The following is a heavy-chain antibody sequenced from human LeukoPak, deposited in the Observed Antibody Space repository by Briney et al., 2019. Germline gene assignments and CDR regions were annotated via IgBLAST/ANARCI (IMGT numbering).Heavy chain of an antibody. D-gene: IGHD3-3*01. CDR3: ARDRVLRFLEWLGRYYSMDV. CDR2: INPNSGGT. CDR1: GYTFTGYY. J-gene: IGHJ6*03. V-gene: IGHV1-2*02. Sequence: GASVKVSCKASGYTFTGYYMHWVRQAPGQGLEWIGWINPNSGGTNYAQKFQGRVTMTRDTSISTAYMELSRLISDDTAVYYCARDRVLRFLEWLGRYYSMDVWGKGTTVTVSS.